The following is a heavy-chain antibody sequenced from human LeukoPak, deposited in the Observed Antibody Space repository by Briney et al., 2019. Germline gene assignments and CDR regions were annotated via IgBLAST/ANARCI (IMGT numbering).Heavy chain of an antibody. Sequence: PGGSLRLSCAASGFTFSSYGMSWVRQAPGKGLEWVSAISGSGGSTYYADSVKGRFTISRDNSKNTLYLQMNSLRAEDTAVYYCAKDDVAGWGELYPIDYWGQGTLVTVSS. J-gene: IGHJ4*02. D-gene: IGHD3-3*01. CDR2: ISGSGGST. CDR3: AKDDVAGWGELYPIDY. CDR1: GFTFSSYG. V-gene: IGHV3-23*01.